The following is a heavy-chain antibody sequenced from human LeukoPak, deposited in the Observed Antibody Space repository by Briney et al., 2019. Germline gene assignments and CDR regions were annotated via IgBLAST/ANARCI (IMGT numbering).Heavy chain of an antibody. CDR2: IYYSGST. V-gene: IGHV4-59*01. D-gene: IGHD1-26*01. CDR3: ARDDGSYWVYYYYYYMDV. Sequence: PSETLSLTCTVSGGSISSYYWSWIRQPPGKGLEWIGYIYYSGSTNYNPSLKGRVTISVDTSKNQFSLKLSSVTAADTAVYYCARDDGSYWVYYYYYYMDVWGKGTTVTVSS. J-gene: IGHJ6*03. CDR1: GGSISSYY.